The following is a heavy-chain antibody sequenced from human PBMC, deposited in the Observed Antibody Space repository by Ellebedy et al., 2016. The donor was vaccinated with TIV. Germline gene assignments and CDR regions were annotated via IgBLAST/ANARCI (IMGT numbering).Heavy chain of an antibody. CDR1: GGTFSSYA. J-gene: IGHJ4*02. CDR3: AREGYSSSWYEGGFDY. D-gene: IGHD6-13*01. V-gene: IGHV1-69*13. Sequence: SVKVSXXASGGTFSSYAISWVRQAPGQGLEWMGGIIPIFGTANYAQKFQGRVTITADESTSTAYMELSSLRSEDTAVYYCAREGYSSSWYEGGFDYWGQGTLVTVSS. CDR2: IIPIFGTA.